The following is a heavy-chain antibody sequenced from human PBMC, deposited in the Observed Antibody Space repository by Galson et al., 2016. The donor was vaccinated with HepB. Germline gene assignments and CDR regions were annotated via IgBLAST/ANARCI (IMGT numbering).Heavy chain of an antibody. CDR1: GFTFGDYW. J-gene: IGHJ6*03. D-gene: IGHD2-2*01. V-gene: IGHV3-7*03. Sequence: SLRLSCAASGFTFGDYWMGWVRQAPGKGLEWVANIKQDGSEKYSADSVKGRVTILRDNAKNSLHLQMNSLRAEDTAVDYCTRDQGDASFGIVTYYHMDVWGKGTTVIVSS. CDR2: IKQDGSEK. CDR3: TRDQGDASFGIVTYYHMDV.